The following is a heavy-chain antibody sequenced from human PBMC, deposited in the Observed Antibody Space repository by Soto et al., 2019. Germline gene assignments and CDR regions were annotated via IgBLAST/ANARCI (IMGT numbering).Heavy chain of an antibody. CDR1: GYTFTTYA. V-gene: IGHV1-3*01. D-gene: IGHD3-10*01. CDR3: ARVGYYDSDLPKGYYYYGIDV. Sequence: VASVKVSCKASGYTFTTYAMHWVRQAPGQRLEWMGWINAANDSTKYSQKFQGRVAITRDTSARTAYMELSSLRSEDTAVYYCARVGYYDSDLPKGYYYYGIDVWGQGTTVTVSS. J-gene: IGHJ6*02. CDR2: INAANDST.